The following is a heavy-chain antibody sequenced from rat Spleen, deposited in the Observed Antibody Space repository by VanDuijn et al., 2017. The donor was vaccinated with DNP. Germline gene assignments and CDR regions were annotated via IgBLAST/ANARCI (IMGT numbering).Heavy chain of an antibody. CDR3: AKSSNWES. CDR1: GFTFSDYY. V-gene: IGHV5-25*01. J-gene: IGHJ2*01. Sequence: EVHLVESGGGLVQPGRSLQLSCAASGFTFSDYYMAWVRQTPKKGLEWVASISTSGSRTYYPDSVKGRFTISRDNAENTVYLQMNSLRSEDTATYYCAKSSNWESWGQGVMVTVSS. CDR2: ISTSGSRT. D-gene: IGHD5-1*01.